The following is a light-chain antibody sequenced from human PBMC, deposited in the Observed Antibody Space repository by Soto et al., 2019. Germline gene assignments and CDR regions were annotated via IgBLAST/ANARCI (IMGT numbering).Light chain of an antibody. Sequence: EIVLTQSPGTLSLSPGERATLSCRASQSVSSSYLAWYQQKPGQAPRHLIYGASIRATGIPDRFSGSGSGTDFTLTISRLEPEDFAVYYCQQYGSSLITFGQGTRLEIK. CDR2: GAS. J-gene: IGKJ5*01. V-gene: IGKV3-20*01. CDR1: QSVSSSY. CDR3: QQYGSSLIT.